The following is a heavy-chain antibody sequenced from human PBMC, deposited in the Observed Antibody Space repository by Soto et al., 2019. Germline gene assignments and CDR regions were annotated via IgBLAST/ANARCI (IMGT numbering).Heavy chain of an antibody. CDR1: GGSFSGYY. J-gene: IGHJ4*02. D-gene: IGHD6-6*01. CDR2: INHSGST. Sequence: SETLSLTCAVYGGSFSGYYWSWIRQPPGKGLEWIGEINHSGSTNYNPSLKSRVTISVDTSKNQFSLKLSSVTAADTAVYYCARKGEQLASVDFDDWGQGTLVTVSS. CDR3: ARKGEQLASVDFDD. V-gene: IGHV4-34*01.